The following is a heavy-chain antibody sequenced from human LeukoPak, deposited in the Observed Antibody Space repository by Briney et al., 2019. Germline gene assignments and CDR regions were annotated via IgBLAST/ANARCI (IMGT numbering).Heavy chain of an antibody. Sequence: VASVKVSCKTSGYTFTSYGISWVRQAPGQGLEWMGWISAYNGNTNYAQKLQGRVTMTTDTSTSTAYMELRSLRSDDTAVYYCARESITIFGVGNKIFDYWGQGTLVTVSS. V-gene: IGHV1-18*01. CDR1: GYTFTSYG. CDR3: ARESITIFGVGNKIFDY. D-gene: IGHD3-3*01. CDR2: ISAYNGNT. J-gene: IGHJ4*02.